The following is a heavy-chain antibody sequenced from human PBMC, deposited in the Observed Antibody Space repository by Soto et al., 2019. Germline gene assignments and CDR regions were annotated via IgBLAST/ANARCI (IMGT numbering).Heavy chain of an antibody. J-gene: IGHJ3*02. CDR1: GFTFSRYW. V-gene: IGHV3-74*01. D-gene: IGHD2-2*03. CDR3: ARGWIGDLNDAFDI. Sequence: GGSLRLSCAASGFTFSRYWMHWVRQAPGKGLVWVSRINIYGSSTDYADSVKGRFTISRDNAKNTLYLQMNSLRVEDTAEYYCARGWIGDLNDAFDIWGQGTMVTVSS. CDR2: INIYGSST.